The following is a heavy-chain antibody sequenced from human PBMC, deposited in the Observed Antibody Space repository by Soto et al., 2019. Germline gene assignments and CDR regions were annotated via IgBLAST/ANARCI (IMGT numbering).Heavy chain of an antibody. J-gene: IGHJ4*02. CDR3: ATIVVYAIEGNYFDY. CDR2: FDPEDGET. D-gene: IGHD2-8*02. CDR1: GYTLTELS. Sequence: ASGKVSCKGSGYTLTELSMHWVRQAPGKGLEWMGGFDPEDGETIYAQKFQGRVTMTEDTSTDTAYMELSSLRSEDTAVYYCATIVVYAIEGNYFDYWGQGTLVTVSS. V-gene: IGHV1-24*01.